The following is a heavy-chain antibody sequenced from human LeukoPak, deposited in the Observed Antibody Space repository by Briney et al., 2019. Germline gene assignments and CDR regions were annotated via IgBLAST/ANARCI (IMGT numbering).Heavy chain of an antibody. CDR3: ARENDSSDTYDY. CDR2: IYHSGST. V-gene: IGHV4-4*02. Sequence: SETLSLTCAVSGGSISSSNWWSWVRQPPGKGLEWIGEIYHSGSTNYNPSLKSRVTISVEKSKNQFSLKLSSVTAADTAMYYCARENDSSDTYDYWGQGTLVTVSS. CDR1: GGSISSSNW. D-gene: IGHD3-22*01. J-gene: IGHJ4*02.